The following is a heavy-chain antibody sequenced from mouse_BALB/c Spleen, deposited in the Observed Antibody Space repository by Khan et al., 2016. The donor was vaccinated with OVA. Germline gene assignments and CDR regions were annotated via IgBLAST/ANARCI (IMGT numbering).Heavy chain of an antibody. CDR3: ARMTKK. Sequence: EVELVESGAELVKPGATVKLSCTASGLNIKDTYMHWLKQWPEQGLEWIGRIDPSNGNTTYDPKFQGKVTITADTSSNTAYLQLSSLTAEDTAVYYYARMTKKWGQGTTLTVSS. V-gene: IGHV14-3*02. J-gene: IGHJ2*01. CDR2: IDPSNGNT. CDR1: GLNIKDTY.